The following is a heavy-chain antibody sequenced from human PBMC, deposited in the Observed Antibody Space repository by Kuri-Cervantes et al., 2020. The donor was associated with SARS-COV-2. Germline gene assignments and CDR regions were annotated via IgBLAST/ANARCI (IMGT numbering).Heavy chain of an antibody. J-gene: IGHJ4*02. D-gene: IGHD3-16*01. CDR1: GFTFNSYS. CDR2: ISSSSNGYI. V-gene: IGHV3-21*01. Sequence: GESLKISCAASGFTFNSYSMNWVRQAPGKGLEWLSSISSSSNGYIYYADSVKGRFTVSRDNAKDSLYLQMNSLRTEDTAVYYCARDWGPTDYWGQGTLVTVSS. CDR3: ARDWGPTDY.